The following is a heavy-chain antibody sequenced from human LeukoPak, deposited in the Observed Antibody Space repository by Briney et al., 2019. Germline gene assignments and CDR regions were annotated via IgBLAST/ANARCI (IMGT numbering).Heavy chain of an antibody. CDR3: AGGESTVVTGGGDI. D-gene: IGHD4-23*01. J-gene: IGHJ3*02. Sequence: GASVKDSCKASGGTFSSYTISWVRQAPGQGLEWMGRIIPILGIADYAQKFQGRVTITADKSTSTAYMELSSLRSEDTAVYYCAGGESTVVTGGGDIWGQGTVVTVSS. CDR1: GGTFSSYT. CDR2: IIPILGIA. V-gene: IGHV1-69*02.